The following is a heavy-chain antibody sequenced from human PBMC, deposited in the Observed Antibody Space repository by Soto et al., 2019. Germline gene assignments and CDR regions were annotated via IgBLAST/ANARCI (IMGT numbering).Heavy chain of an antibody. J-gene: IGHJ4*02. V-gene: IGHV1-69*06. Sequence: QVQLVQSGAEVKKPGSSVKVSCKASGGIFSTYAISWLRQAPGQGLEWMGGIIPLFGTPNYAQRFQGRVTSAADTSTSTAYMEQSRLRSEDTAVYYCARDRDVYVSGNYYNRIDFWGQGTLVTVSS. CDR1: GGIFSTYA. CDR3: ARDRDVYVSGNYYNRIDF. D-gene: IGHD3-10*01. CDR2: IIPLFGTP.